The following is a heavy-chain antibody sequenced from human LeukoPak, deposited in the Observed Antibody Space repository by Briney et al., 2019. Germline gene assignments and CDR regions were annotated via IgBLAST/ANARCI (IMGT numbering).Heavy chain of an antibody. J-gene: IGHJ6*02. Sequence: GGSLRLSCAASGFTRTYWMHWVRQAPGKGLVWVSHINDDGSDTNYADPVKGRFTISRDNAKNMVFLQMSSLRAEDTAVYYCARDNNYAMGLWGQGTTVTVSS. CDR2: INDDGSDT. CDR3: ARDNNYAMGL. CDR1: GFTRTYW. V-gene: IGHV3-74*01.